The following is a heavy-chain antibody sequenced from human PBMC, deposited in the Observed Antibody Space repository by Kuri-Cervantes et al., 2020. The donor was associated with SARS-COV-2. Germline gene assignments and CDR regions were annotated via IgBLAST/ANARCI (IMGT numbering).Heavy chain of an antibody. V-gene: IGHV3-30*04. D-gene: IGHD4-17*01. CDR2: ISYDGSNK. J-gene: IGHJ4*02. CDR1: GFTFSSYA. CDR3: ARDTAGRYFDY. Sequence: GGSLRLSFAASGFTFSSYAMHWVRKAPGKGLEWVAVISYDGSNKYYADSVKGRFTISRDNSKNTQYLQMNSLRAEDTSVYYCARDTAGRYFDYWGQGTLVTVSS.